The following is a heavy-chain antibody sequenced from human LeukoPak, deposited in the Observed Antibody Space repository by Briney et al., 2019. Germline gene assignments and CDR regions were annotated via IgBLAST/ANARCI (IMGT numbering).Heavy chain of an antibody. CDR1: GYTFTSYG. CDR2: ISAYNGNT. Sequence: ASVKVSCKASGYTFTSYGISWVRQAPGQGLEWMGWISAYNGNTNYAQKLQGRVTMTTDTSTSTAYMELRSLRSDDTAVYYCARAQGYCSSTSCLRYYYMDVWGKGTTVTVSS. J-gene: IGHJ6*03. D-gene: IGHD2-2*01. V-gene: IGHV1-18*01. CDR3: ARAQGYCSSTSCLRYYYMDV.